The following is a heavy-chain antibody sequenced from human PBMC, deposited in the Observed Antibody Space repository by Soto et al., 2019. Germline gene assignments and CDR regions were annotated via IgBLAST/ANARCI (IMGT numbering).Heavy chain of an antibody. CDR1: GYSISRGFY. CDR2: IYHTGNT. D-gene: IGHD6-19*01. CDR3: ASYSIAVAGTTGIDY. V-gene: IGHV4-38-2*01. Sequence: ASETLSLTCAVSGYSISRGFYWGWIRQSPGKGLEWIGSIYHTGNTYYNASLRSRVTISVDTSKNQFSLKLSSVTAADTAVYYCASYSIAVAGTTGIDYWGQGTLVTVSS. J-gene: IGHJ4*02.